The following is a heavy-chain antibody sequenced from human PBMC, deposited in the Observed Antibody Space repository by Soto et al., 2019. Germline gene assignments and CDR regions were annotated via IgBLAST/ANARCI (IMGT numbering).Heavy chain of an antibody. CDR3: ATSTTGTRYYYGMDA. V-gene: IGHV5-10-1*01. D-gene: IGHD1-1*01. Sequence: GESLKISCQGSGDSFTSYWISWLRQMPGKGLEWMGRIDPSDSYTNYSPSFQGHVTLSADKSISTAYLQWSSLKASDTAMYYCATSTTGTRYYYGMDAWGQGTTVTVSS. J-gene: IGHJ6*02. CDR2: IDPSDSYT. CDR1: GDSFTSYW.